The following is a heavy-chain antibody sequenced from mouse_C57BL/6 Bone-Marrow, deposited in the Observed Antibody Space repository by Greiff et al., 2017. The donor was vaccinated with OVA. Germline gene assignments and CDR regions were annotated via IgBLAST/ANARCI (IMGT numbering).Heavy chain of an antibody. CDR1: GYTFTSYG. Sequence: VQLQQSGAELARPGASVKLSCKASGYTFTSYGISWVKQRTGQGLEWIGEIYPRSGNTYYNEKFKGKATLTADKSSSTAYMELRSLTSEDSAVYFCARDSDQSSGFAYWGQGTLVTVSA. CDR2: IYPRSGNT. CDR3: ARDSDQSSGFAY. J-gene: IGHJ3*01. D-gene: IGHD2-12*01. V-gene: IGHV1-81*01.